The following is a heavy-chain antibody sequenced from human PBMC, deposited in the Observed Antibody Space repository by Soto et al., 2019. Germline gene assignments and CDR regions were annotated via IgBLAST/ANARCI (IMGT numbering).Heavy chain of an antibody. V-gene: IGHV4-59*01. D-gene: IGHD2-2*01. CDR1: GGSMRSYH. CDR3: ARDRSTSWFDP. J-gene: IGHJ5*02. Sequence: SETLALSCAVSGGSMRSYHWSWIRQPPGKGLEWIGYIHYSGNTQYNPSLNSRVTISIDTSKNQLSLKLNSVTAADTAVYYCARDRSTSWFDPWGQGTLVTVSS. CDR2: IHYSGNT.